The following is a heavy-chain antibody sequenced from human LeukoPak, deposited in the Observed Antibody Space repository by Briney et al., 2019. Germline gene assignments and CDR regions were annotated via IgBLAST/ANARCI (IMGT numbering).Heavy chain of an antibody. CDR1: RGTFSSYA. CDR3: ARVRTGDLDY. Sequence: GASVKVSCKASRGTFSSYAISWVRQAPGQGVEWMGEIIPIFGTANYAQKFHGKVTITTDESTIKAYMELSSLRSEYTAVYYCARVRTGDLDYWGQGTLVTVSS. D-gene: IGHD7-27*01. V-gene: IGHV1-69*05. CDR2: IIPIFGTA. J-gene: IGHJ4*02.